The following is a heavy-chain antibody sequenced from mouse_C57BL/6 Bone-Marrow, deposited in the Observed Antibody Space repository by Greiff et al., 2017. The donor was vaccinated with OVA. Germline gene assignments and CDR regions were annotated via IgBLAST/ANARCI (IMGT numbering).Heavy chain of an antibody. CDR2: IYPRSGNT. CDR3: ARSGYYGSSYFFYYYAMDY. CDR1: GYTFTSYG. V-gene: IGHV1-81*01. D-gene: IGHD1-1*01. Sequence: QVQLQQSGAELARPGASVKLSCKASGYTFTSYGISWVKQRTGQGLEWIGEIYPRSGNTYYNEKFKGKATLTADKSSSTAYMELRSLTSEDSAVYFCARSGYYGSSYFFYYYAMDYWGQETSVTVSS. J-gene: IGHJ4*01.